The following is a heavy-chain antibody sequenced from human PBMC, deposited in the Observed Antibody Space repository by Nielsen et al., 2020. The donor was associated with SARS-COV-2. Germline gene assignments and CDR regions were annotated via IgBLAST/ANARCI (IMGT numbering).Heavy chain of an antibody. Sequence: GESLKNSCAASGFTFSSYSMNWVRQAPGKGLEWVSSISSSSSYIYYADSVKGRFTISRDNAKNSLYLQMNSLRAEDTAVYYCAREGGGIAAAAVLDYYYYYMDVWGKGTTVTVSS. CDR1: GFTFSSYS. CDR3: AREGGGIAAAAVLDYYYYYMDV. CDR2: ISSSSSYI. J-gene: IGHJ6*03. D-gene: IGHD6-25*01. V-gene: IGHV3-21*01.